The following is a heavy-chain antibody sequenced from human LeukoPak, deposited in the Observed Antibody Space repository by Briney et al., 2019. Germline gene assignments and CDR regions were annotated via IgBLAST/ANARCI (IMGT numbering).Heavy chain of an antibody. D-gene: IGHD6-13*01. CDR1: GYTFTSYD. Sequence: EASVKVSCKASGYTFTSYDINWVRQATGQGLEWMGWMNPNSGNTGYAQKFQGRVTMTRNTSISTAYMELSSLRSDDTAVYYCARTQQQLLIFDYWGQGTLVTVSS. J-gene: IGHJ4*02. CDR2: MNPNSGNT. CDR3: ARTQQQLLIFDY. V-gene: IGHV1-8*01.